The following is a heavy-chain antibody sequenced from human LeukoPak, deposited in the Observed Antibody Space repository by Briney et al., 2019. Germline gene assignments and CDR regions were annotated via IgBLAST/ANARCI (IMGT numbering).Heavy chain of an antibody. CDR3: ARPLGVRKKFDY. V-gene: IGHV4-34*01. CDR1: GGSFSGYY. Sequence: SETLSLTCAVYGGSFSGYYWSWIRQPPGKGLEWIGEINHSGSTNYNPSLKSRVTISVDTSKNQFSLKLSSVPAADTAVYYCARPLGVRKKFDYWGQGTLVTVCS. J-gene: IGHJ4*02. CDR2: INHSGST. D-gene: IGHD3-10*01.